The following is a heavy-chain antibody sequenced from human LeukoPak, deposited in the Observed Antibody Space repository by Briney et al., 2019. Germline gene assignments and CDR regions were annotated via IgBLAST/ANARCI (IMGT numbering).Heavy chain of an antibody. CDR1: GFTFSGYW. CDR2: IKQDGYEK. J-gene: IGHJ4*02. D-gene: IGHD1-26*01. Sequence: GGSLRLSCAASGFTFSGYWMSWVRQTPEKGLEWVANIKQDGYEKYYVDSVKSRFTISRDNAKNSLYLQMNSLRADDTAIYYCARDKIVGPTTLDYWGQGTLVTVSS. V-gene: IGHV3-7*01. CDR3: ARDKIVGPTTLDY.